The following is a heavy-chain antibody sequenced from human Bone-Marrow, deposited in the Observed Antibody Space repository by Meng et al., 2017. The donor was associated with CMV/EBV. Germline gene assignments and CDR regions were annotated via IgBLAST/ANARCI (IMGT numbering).Heavy chain of an antibody. Sequence: GGSLRLSCAASGFTFSTYWMGWVRQVPGKGLEWVANIKYDGSEKYHVDSLKGRFTIARDNVKNSLFLQMNGLRADDTAMYYCVKGGTQDLDYWGQGTLVTVSS. D-gene: IGHD1-26*01. CDR1: GFTFSTYW. V-gene: IGHV3-7*01. CDR3: VKGGTQDLDY. CDR2: IKYDGSEK. J-gene: IGHJ4*02.